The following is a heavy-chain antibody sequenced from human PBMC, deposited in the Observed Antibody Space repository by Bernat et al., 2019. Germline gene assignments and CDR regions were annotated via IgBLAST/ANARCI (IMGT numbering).Heavy chain of an antibody. V-gene: IGHV3-53*02. D-gene: IGHD3-9*01. CDR3: ARDPTDYDILTASMENSAYGMDV. J-gene: IGHJ6*02. CDR2: IFSGGST. Sequence: EVQLVETGGGLIQPGGSLRLSCAASGFTVSSNYMSWVRQAPGRGRRWFSVIFSGGSTYYADSVKGRFTISRDNSKNTLYLQMNSLRAEDTAVYYCARDPTDYDILTASMENSAYGMDVWGQGTTVTVSS. CDR1: GFTVSSNY.